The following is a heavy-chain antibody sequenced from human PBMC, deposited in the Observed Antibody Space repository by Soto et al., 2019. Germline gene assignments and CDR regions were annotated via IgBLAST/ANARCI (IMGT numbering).Heavy chain of an antibody. V-gene: IGHV1-69*13. CDR1: GGTFSSYA. D-gene: IGHD6-13*01. Sequence: SVKVSCKASGGTFSSYAISWVRQAPGQGLEWMGGIIPIFGTANYAQKFQGRVTITADESTSTAYMELSSLRSEDTAVYYCARGIVGYSSSWYPYYFDYWGQGTLVTVSS. CDR3: ARGIVGYSSSWYPYYFDY. CDR2: IIPIFGTA. J-gene: IGHJ4*02.